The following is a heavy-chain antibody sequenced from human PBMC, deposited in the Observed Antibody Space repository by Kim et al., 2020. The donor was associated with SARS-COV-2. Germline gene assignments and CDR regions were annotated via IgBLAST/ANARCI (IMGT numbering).Heavy chain of an antibody. CDR2: IYYSGST. Sequence: SETLSLTCTVSGGSISSSSYYWGWIRQPPGKGLEWIGSIYYSGSTYYNPSLKSRVTISVDTSKNQFSLKLSSVTAADTAVYYCARPRSMVRGVIYYFDYWGQGTLVTVSS. CDR1: GGSISSSSYY. CDR3: ARPRSMVRGVIYYFDY. J-gene: IGHJ4*02. D-gene: IGHD3-10*01. V-gene: IGHV4-39*01.